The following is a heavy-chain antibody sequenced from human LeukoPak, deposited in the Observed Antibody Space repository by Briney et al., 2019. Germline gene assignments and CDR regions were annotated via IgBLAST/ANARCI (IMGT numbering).Heavy chain of an antibody. V-gene: IGHV3-23*01. D-gene: IGHD2-2*01. CDR1: GLTLSSFA. CDR2: IRDGGDIT. Sequence: QPGGSLRLPCVASGLTLSSFAMTWVRQAPGKGLEWVSSIRDGGDITYYADSVRGRFTISRDTSKNTLFLQMNSLRVEDTAVYYCAKDREYQVLWGYFDYWGQGILVTVSS. J-gene: IGHJ4*02. CDR3: AKDREYQVLWGYFDY.